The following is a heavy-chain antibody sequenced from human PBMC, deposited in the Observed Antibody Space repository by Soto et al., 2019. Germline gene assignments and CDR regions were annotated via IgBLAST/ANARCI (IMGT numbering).Heavy chain of an antibody. CDR3: GTFLSTTSPDV. D-gene: IGHD2-2*01. CDR1: GASVSSKSAA. Sequence: SETLSLACAISGASVSSKSAAWNWIRQSQSRGLEWLGRTYYRSKWYNDYAVSVKSRITITPDTSKNQFSLQLTSVTPEDTAVYYCGTFLSTTSPDVWGPGTTVTVSS. CDR2: TYYRSKWYN. J-gene: IGHJ6*02. V-gene: IGHV6-1*01.